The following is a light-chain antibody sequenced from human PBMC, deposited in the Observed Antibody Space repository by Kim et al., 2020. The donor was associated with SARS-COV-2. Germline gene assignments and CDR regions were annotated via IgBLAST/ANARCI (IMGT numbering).Light chain of an antibody. J-gene: IGLJ1*01. CDR1: ISDIGTYSR. V-gene: IGLV2-18*02. CDR3: SSYTSSNIYV. CDR2: EVT. Sequence: QSVTISCTGTISDIGTYSRVSWYQQPPGTAPKLMIYEVTNRPSGVPDRFSGSKSGNTASLTISGLQTEDEADYYCSSYTSSNIYVFGTGTKVTVL.